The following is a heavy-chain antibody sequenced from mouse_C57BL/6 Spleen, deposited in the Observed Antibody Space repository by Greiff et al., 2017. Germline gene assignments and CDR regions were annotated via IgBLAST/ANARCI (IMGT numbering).Heavy chain of an antibody. D-gene: IGHD1-1*01. Sequence: VQLQQSGPGLVKPSQSLSLTCSVTGYSITSGYYWNWIRQFPGNKLEWMGYISYDGSNNYHPSLKNRISITRDTSKNQFFLKLNSVTTEDTATYYCARDFITTVVATGNYAMDYWGQGTSVTVSS. CDR1: GYSITSGYY. CDR2: ISYDGSN. V-gene: IGHV3-6*01. CDR3: ARDFITTVVATGNYAMDY. J-gene: IGHJ4*01.